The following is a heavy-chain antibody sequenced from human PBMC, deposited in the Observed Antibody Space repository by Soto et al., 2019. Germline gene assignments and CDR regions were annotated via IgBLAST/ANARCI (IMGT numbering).Heavy chain of an antibody. J-gene: IGHJ4*02. V-gene: IGHV1-2*04. CDR3: ARAWGAGNFFNFNS. CDR1: GYTFSDFY. Sequence: QVQLVQSGAEVKKPGASVKVSCTASGYTFSDFYVHWVRQAPGHGLEWMGWMNPNNGDTYYAEKFEGWVSMTRDTSISTAYMELRELKADDSAVYFCARAWGAGNFFNFNSWGQGTLVTVSS. CDR2: MNPNNGDT. D-gene: IGHD3-10*01.